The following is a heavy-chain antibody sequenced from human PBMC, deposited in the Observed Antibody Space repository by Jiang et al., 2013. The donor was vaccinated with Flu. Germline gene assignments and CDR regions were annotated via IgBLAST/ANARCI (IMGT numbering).Heavy chain of an antibody. V-gene: IGHV4-39*01. D-gene: IGHD6-19*01. J-gene: IGHJ4*02. CDR2: XFYSGST. CDR1: GGSISSNSYY. CDR3: ASPYSTGWYYSDN. Sequence: SLTCTVSGGSISSNSYYWVWIRQPPGKGLEWIGTXFYSGSTYYNPSLRNRVTISVDTSNNQFSLKLTSVTATDTAVYYCASPYSTGWYYSDNWGQGILVTVSS.